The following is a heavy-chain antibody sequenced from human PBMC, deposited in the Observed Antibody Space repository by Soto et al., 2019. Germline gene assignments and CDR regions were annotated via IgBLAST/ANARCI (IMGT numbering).Heavy chain of an antibody. Sequence: GGPLRLRWGAVGLTFGGFSVGWVRQAPGKGLEWISYISTSSSTIYYAESVKGRFTFSRDNGKNSLYLQMNSLRAEDTAVYYCAREHGDYAVFAFDIWGQGTMVTVSS. CDR2: ISTSSSTI. D-gene: IGHD4-17*01. CDR1: GLTFGGFS. V-gene: IGHV3-48*01. J-gene: IGHJ3*02. CDR3: AREHGDYAVFAFDI.